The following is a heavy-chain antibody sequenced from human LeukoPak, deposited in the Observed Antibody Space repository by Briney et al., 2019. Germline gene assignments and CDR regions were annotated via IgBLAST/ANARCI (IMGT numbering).Heavy chain of an antibody. CDR3: AKDGPVLMVYALTN. V-gene: IGHV3-23*01. D-gene: IGHD2-8*01. CDR2: ISGSGGST. Sequence: PGGSLRLSCAASGFTFSSYAMSWVRQAPGKGLEWVSAISGSGGSTYYANSVKGRFTISRDNSKNTLYLQMNSLRAEDTAVYYCAKDGPVLMVYALTNWGQGTLVTVSS. J-gene: IGHJ4*02. CDR1: GFTFSSYA.